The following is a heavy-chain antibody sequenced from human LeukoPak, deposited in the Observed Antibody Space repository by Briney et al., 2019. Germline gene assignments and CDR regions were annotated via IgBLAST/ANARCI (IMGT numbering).Heavy chain of an antibody. Sequence: ASVKVSCKASGYTFTSYYMHWVRQAPGQGLEWMGIINPSGGSTSYAQKFQGRVTMTRDTSTSTVYMELSSLRAEDTAVYYCARVEVMDDYYYGMDVWGQGTTVTVSS. CDR2: INPSGGST. D-gene: IGHD3-3*01. CDR1: GYTFTSYY. J-gene: IGHJ6*02. V-gene: IGHV1-46*01. CDR3: ARVEVMDDYYYGMDV.